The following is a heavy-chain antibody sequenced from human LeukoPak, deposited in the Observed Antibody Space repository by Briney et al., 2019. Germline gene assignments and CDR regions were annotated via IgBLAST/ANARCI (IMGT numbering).Heavy chain of an antibody. D-gene: IGHD3-22*01. CDR2: ISYDGSNK. Sequence: GGSLRLSCAASGFTFSSYGMHWVRQAPGKGLEWVAVISYDGSNKYYADSVKGRFTISRDNSKNTLYLQMNSLRAEDTAVYYCANAYYYDSSGCPNLYYFDYWGQGTLVTVSS. J-gene: IGHJ4*02. V-gene: IGHV3-30*18. CDR1: GFTFSSYG. CDR3: ANAYYYDSSGCPNLYYFDY.